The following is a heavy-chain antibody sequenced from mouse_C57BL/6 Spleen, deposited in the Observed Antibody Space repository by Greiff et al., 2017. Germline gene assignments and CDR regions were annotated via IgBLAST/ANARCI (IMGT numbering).Heavy chain of an antibody. CDR1: GFSLTSYG. CDR2: IWSDGST. Sequence: VMLVESGPGLVAPSQSLSITCTVSGFSLTSYGVHWVRQPPGKGLEWLVVIWSDGSTTYNSALKSRLSISKDNSKSQVFLKMNSLQTDDTAMYYCARHTPYSNYEDWYFDVWGTGTTVTVSS. CDR3: ARHTPYSNYEDWYFDV. D-gene: IGHD2-5*01. J-gene: IGHJ1*03. V-gene: IGHV2-6-1*01.